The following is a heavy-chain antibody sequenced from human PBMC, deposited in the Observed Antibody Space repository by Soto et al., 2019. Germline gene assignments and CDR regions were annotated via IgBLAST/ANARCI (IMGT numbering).Heavy chain of an antibody. Sequence: QVQLVQSGAEVKKPGASVKVSCKASGGVFRTYALNWVRQAPGQGLEWMGGIITVFGTADYPQKFQGRVTITADESTTTAYMELTSLKTEDTAVYFCARDRWGSYSFDSWGQGTLVTVSS. CDR2: IITVFGTA. CDR3: ARDRWGSYSFDS. CDR1: GGVFRTYA. V-gene: IGHV1-69*01. D-gene: IGHD1-26*01. J-gene: IGHJ5*01.